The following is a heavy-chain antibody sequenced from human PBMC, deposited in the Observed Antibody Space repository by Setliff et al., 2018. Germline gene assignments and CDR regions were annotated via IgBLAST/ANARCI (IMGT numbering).Heavy chain of an antibody. CDR3: ARGIPAYDFWSGYYIGYYYYMDV. D-gene: IGHD3-3*01. V-gene: IGHV4-59*11. CDR1: GGSIGSHY. CDR2: TYYSGST. Sequence: SETLSLTCTVSGGSIGSHYWSWIRQPPGKGLEWIGYTYYSGSTNYNPSLKSRVTISVDTSKNQFSLKLSSVTAADTAVYYCARGIPAYDFWSGYYIGYYYYMDVWGKGTTVTVSS. J-gene: IGHJ6*03.